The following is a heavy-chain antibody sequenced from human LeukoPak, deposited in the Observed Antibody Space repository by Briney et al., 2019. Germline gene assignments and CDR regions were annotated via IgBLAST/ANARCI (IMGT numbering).Heavy chain of an antibody. D-gene: IGHD3-22*01. Sequence: SETLSLTWTVSVASISSYYWSWIRKPPWKGLEWIGYIYYSGSTNYNPSLKSRVTISVDTSKNQFSLKLSSVTAADTAVYYCARGGRKYYYDSNGYYFDYWGQGTLVTVSS. CDR2: IYYSGST. CDR3: ARGGRKYYYDSNGYYFDY. CDR1: VASISSYY. V-gene: IGHV4-59*01. J-gene: IGHJ4*02.